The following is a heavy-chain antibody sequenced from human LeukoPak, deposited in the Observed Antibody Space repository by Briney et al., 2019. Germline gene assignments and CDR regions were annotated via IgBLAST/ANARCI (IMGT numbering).Heavy chain of an antibody. J-gene: IGHJ4*02. Sequence: PSETLSLTCAVYGGSFSGYYWSWIRQPPGKGLEWIGEINHSGSTNYNPSLKSRVIISVDTSKNQFSLKLSSVTAADTAVYYCARYYVRGVPWWGQGTLVTVSS. D-gene: IGHD3-10*02. CDR2: INHSGST. CDR3: ARYYVRGVPW. V-gene: IGHV4-34*01. CDR1: GGSFSGYY.